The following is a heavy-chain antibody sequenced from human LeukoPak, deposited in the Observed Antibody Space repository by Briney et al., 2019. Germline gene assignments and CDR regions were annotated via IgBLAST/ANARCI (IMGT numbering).Heavy chain of an antibody. V-gene: IGHV3-13*01. CDR1: GFTFSSYD. Sequence: GGSLRLSCAASGFTFSSYDMHWVRQATGKGLEWVSAIGTAGDTYYPGSVKGRFTISRDNSRNTMYLQMNSLRAEDTAVYYCANTIGYCSSSSCYPVDYWGQGTLVTVSS. CDR3: ANTIGYCSSSSCYPVDY. J-gene: IGHJ4*02. D-gene: IGHD2-2*01. CDR2: IGTAGDT.